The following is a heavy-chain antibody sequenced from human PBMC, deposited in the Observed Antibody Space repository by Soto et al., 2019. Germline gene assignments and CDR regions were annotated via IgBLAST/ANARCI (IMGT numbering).Heavy chain of an antibody. D-gene: IGHD3-3*01. CDR3: AAGFPPDF. CDR2: IKADGSEK. J-gene: IGHJ4*02. Sequence: EVPLVESGGGLVQPGGSLKLSCEASGFTFSSSWMNWVRQAPGKGLEWVANIKADGSEKYYVDSVKDRFTISRDKAKNSLYLQMNSLRAEDTAVYYCAAGFPPDFWGQGTLVTVSS. V-gene: IGHV3-7*01. CDR1: GFTFSSSW.